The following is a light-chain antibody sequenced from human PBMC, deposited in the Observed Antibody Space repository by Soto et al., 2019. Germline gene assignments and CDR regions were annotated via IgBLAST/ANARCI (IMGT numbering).Light chain of an antibody. J-gene: IGKJ5*01. CDR2: GAF. CDR1: QGINNY. CDR3: LQHNSYPIT. Sequence: DIQMTQSPSAMSASVGDRVTITCRASQGINNYLAWFQQKPGKVPKRLIYGAFSLQSGVPSRFSGSGSGTEFTLTISSLQPEDFATYYCLQHNSYPITFGQGTRLEI. V-gene: IGKV1-17*03.